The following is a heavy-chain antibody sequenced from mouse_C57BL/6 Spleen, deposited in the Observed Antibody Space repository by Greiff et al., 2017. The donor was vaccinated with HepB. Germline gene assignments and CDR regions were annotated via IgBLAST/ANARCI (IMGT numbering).Heavy chain of an antibody. D-gene: IGHD1-1*01. J-gene: IGHJ4*01. Sequence: QVQLQQSGAELARPGASVKLSCKASGYTFTSYGISWVKQRTGQGLEWIGEIYPRSGNTYYNEKFKGKATLTADKSSSTAYMELRSLTAEDSAVYFCARGVITTVVATKYAMDYWGQGTSVTVSS. CDR1: GYTFTSYG. CDR3: ARGVITTVVATKYAMDY. V-gene: IGHV1-81*01. CDR2: IYPRSGNT.